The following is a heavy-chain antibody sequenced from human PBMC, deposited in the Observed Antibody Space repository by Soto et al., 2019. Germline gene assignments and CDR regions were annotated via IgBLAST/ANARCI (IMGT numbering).Heavy chain of an antibody. CDR3: ARDTREITRVRGVIPYYIYHMDV. J-gene: IGHJ6*02. CDR2: IIPAFGTP. D-gene: IGHD3-10*01. CDR1: GGTFNNYA. Sequence: QVQLAQSGAEVKKRGSSVKVSCRVSGGTFNNYAISWVRQAPEEGLEWMGGIIPAFGTPKNAQRFQDRVTISADVYAATAYMELTSLRSDDTAVYYCARDTREITRVRGVIPYYIYHMDVWGPGTTVAVSS. V-gene: IGHV1-69*01.